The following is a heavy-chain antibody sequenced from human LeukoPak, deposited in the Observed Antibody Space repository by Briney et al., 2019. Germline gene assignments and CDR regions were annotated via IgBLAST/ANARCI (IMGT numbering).Heavy chain of an antibody. CDR3: ERLEVAGTLVFAY. CDR1: GYSFTSYL. J-gene: IGHJ4*02. Sequence: GESLKICCKGSGYSFTSYLIGWVRQMPGKGLEWMGIIYPSDSDTRYSPSFQGQVTISADQSISTAYLQWSSLKASAPAMHYCERLEVAGTLVFAYWGQGTLVTVSS. V-gene: IGHV5-51*01. CDR2: IYPSDSDT. D-gene: IGHD6-19*01.